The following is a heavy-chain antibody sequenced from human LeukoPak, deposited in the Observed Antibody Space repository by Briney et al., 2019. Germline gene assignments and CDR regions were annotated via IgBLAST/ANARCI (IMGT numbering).Heavy chain of an antibody. V-gene: IGHV4-39*01. Sequence: SETLSLTCTVSGGSISSGTYYWGWIRQPPGKGLEWIGSIYYSGSTYYNPSLKSRVTISVDTSKNQFSLKLSSVTAADTAVYYCARLPWNYFETFDYWGQGTLVTVSS. CDR1: GGSISSGTYY. CDR2: IYYSGST. D-gene: IGHD1-7*01. CDR3: ARLPWNYFETFDY. J-gene: IGHJ4*02.